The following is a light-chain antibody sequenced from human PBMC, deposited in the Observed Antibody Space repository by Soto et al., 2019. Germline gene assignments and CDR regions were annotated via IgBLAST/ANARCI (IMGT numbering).Light chain of an antibody. CDR2: EVS. J-gene: IGLJ2*01. CDR3: SSYAGSNNVV. Sequence: QSVVTQPASVSGSPGQSITISCTGTSSDVGGYDYVSWYQQYPGKAPRLIIYEVSKRPSGVPDRFSGSKSGNTASLTVSGLQAEDEADYYCSSYAGSNNVVFGGGTQLTVL. V-gene: IGLV2-8*01. CDR1: SSDVGGYDY.